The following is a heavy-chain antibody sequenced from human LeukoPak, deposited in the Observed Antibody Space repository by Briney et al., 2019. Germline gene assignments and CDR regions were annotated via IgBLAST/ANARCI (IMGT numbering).Heavy chain of an antibody. V-gene: IGHV4-59*01. CDR1: GGSISSYY. D-gene: IGHD3-10*01. CDR2: IYYSGST. CDR3: ARGRGTGSGTYYYYYGMDV. J-gene: IGHJ6*02. Sequence: PSETLSLTCTVSGGSISSYYWSWIRQPPGKGLEWIGYIYYSGSTNYNPSLKSRVTISVDTSKNQFSLKLSSVTAADTAVYYCARGRGTGSGTYYYYYGMDVWGQGSLVTVSS.